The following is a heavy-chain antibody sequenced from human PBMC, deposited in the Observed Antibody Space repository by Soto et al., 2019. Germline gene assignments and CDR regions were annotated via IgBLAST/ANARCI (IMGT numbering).Heavy chain of an antibody. Sequence: PGGSLRLSCAASGFTFSSYGMHWVRQAPGKGLEWVAVISYDGSNKYYADSVKGRFTISRDNSKNTLYLQMNSLRAEDTAVYYCAKVGFLSGGSDDYWGQGTLVTVSS. J-gene: IGHJ4*02. CDR2: ISYDGSNK. CDR1: GFTFSSYG. V-gene: IGHV3-30*18. CDR3: AKVGFLSGGSDDY. D-gene: IGHD1-26*01.